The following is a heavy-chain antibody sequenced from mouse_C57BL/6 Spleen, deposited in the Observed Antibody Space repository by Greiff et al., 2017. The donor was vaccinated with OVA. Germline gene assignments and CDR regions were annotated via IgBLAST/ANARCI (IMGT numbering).Heavy chain of an antibody. CDR3: ARGYGNYWYFDV. CDR1: GYTFTDYY. V-gene: IGHV1-26*01. J-gene: IGHJ1*03. D-gene: IGHD2-1*01. CDR2: INPNNGGT. Sequence: EVQLQQSGPELVKPGASVKISCKASGYTFTDYYMNWVKQSHGKSLEWIGDINPNNGGTRYNQKFKGKATLTVDKSSSTAYMELRSLTSEDSAVYYCARGYGNYWYFDVWGTGTTVTVSS.